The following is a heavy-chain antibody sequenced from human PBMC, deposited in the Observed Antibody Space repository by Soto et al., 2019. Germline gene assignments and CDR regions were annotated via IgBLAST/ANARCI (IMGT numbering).Heavy chain of an antibody. CDR1: GFTFRSYV. Sequence: VQLVESGGGVVQPGTSLRLSCVGSGFTFRSYVIHWVRQAPGKGLDWVALTSYDGSNKYYDDSVKGRFTISRDNSRNTVDLQMDSMRLEYTALYCCARWWTPGGLEVWGQGTLVSVSS. CDR2: TSYDGSNK. V-gene: IGHV3-30*19. D-gene: IGHD2-15*01. J-gene: IGHJ4*02. CDR3: ARWWTPGGLEV.